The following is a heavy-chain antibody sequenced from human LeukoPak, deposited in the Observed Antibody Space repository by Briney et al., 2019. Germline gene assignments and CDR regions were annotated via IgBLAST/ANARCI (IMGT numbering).Heavy chain of an antibody. CDR2: ISSSSSYI. CDR1: GFTFSSYS. CDR3: ARDRLSGATGKQNWFDP. V-gene: IGHV3-21*01. J-gene: IGHJ5*02. D-gene: IGHD1-26*01. Sequence: PGGSLRLSCAASGFTFSSYSMNWVRQAPGKGLEGVSSISSSSSYIYYADSVKGRFTISRDNAKNSLYLQMNSLRAEDTAVYYCARDRLSGATGKQNWFDPWGQGTLVTVSS.